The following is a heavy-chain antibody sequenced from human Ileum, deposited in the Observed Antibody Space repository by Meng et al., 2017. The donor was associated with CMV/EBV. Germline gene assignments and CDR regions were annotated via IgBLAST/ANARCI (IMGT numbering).Heavy chain of an antibody. J-gene: IGHJ4*02. D-gene: IGHD2-8*02. Sequence: SGFTFSSYAMHWVRQAPGQGLEWVAVISYDGNYQYYADSVKGRFTISRDNSKGTLSLQMNSLRAEDTAVYYCARDWRTGDAPKGDQDYWGQGTLVTVSS. CDR3: ARDWRTGDAPKGDQDY. CDR1: GFTFSSYA. V-gene: IGHV3-30*04. CDR2: ISYDGNYQ.